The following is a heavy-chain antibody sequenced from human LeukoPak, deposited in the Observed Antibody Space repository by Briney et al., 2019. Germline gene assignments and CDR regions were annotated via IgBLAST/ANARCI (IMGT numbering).Heavy chain of an antibody. J-gene: IGHJ4*02. Sequence: SETLSLTCTVSGYSITSGYNWAWIRQPPGQVLVWIGSIYHSGSAYYNPSLKSRVTISVDTSKNQFSLKLSSVTAADTAVYYCVRYCSSTTCYTRAVDYWGQGTLVTVSS. CDR1: GYSITSGYN. D-gene: IGHD2-2*02. CDR3: VRYCSSTTCYTRAVDY. V-gene: IGHV4-38-2*02. CDR2: IYHSGSA.